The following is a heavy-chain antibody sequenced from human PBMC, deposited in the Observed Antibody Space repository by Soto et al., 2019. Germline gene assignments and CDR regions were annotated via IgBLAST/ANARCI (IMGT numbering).Heavy chain of an antibody. J-gene: IGHJ3*02. CDR2: ISTSSTI. D-gene: IGHD2-15*01. Sequence: EVQLVESGGGLVQPGGSLRLSCAASGFTFSSYSMNWVRQAPGKGLEWVSYISTSSTIYYADSVKGRFTISRDNAKNSLYLQMNSLRDEDTAVYYCASFGGNADFDIWGQGTMVTVSS. CDR1: GFTFSSYS. CDR3: ASFGGNADFDI. V-gene: IGHV3-48*02.